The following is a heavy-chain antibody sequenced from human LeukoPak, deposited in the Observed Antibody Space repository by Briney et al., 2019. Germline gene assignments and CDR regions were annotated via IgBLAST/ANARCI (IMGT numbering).Heavy chain of an antibody. J-gene: IGHJ5*02. Sequence: KPSETLSLTCAVYGGSFSGYYWSWIRQPPGKGLEWVSSISSSSSYIYYADSVKGRFTISRDNAKNSLYLQMNSLRAEDTAVYYCASFYYGDYEWFDPWGQGTLVTVSS. V-gene: IGHV3-21*01. CDR1: GGSFSGYY. CDR3: ASFYYGDYEWFDP. D-gene: IGHD4-17*01. CDR2: ISSSSSYI.